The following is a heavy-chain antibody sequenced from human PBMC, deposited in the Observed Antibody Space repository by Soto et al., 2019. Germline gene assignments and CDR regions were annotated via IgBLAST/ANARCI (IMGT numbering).Heavy chain of an antibody. Sequence: EVQLLESGGGLVQPGGSLRLSCAASGFTFSRYAMSWVRQAPGKGLEWVSAISGSGGSTYYADSVKGRFTISRDNSKNTLYLQMNSLRAEDTAVYYWAKDRSGSGGNWFDPWGQGTLVTVSS. J-gene: IGHJ5*02. CDR2: ISGSGGST. D-gene: IGHD1-26*01. CDR1: GFTFSRYA. CDR3: AKDRSGSGGNWFDP. V-gene: IGHV3-23*01.